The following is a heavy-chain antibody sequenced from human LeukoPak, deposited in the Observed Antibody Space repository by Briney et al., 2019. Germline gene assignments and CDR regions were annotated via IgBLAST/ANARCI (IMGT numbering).Heavy chain of an antibody. Sequence: ASVKVSCKASGYTFTSYYMHWVRQAPGQGLEWMGIINPSGGSTSYAQKFQGRVTMTRDTSTSTVYMGLSSLRSEDTAVYYCARERLVGKWFDPWGQGTLVTVSS. J-gene: IGHJ5*02. CDR2: INPSGGST. D-gene: IGHD2-8*02. CDR1: GYTFTSYY. CDR3: ARERLVGKWFDP. V-gene: IGHV1-46*01.